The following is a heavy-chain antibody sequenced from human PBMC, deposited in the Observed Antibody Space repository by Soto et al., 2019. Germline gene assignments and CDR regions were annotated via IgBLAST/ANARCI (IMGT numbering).Heavy chain of an antibody. Sequence: QIPLKESGPTLVKPTQTLTLTCTFSGFSLSTSGVGVGWIRQPPGKALEWLALIYWDYDKRYSPSLKSRLTITKDTSKIQLVLTMTNMDPVDTATYYCARFLAAEIFDYWGQGSLVTVSS. CDR1: GFSLSTSGVG. J-gene: IGHJ4*02. CDR3: ARFLAAEIFDY. V-gene: IGHV2-5*02. D-gene: IGHD6-25*01. CDR2: IYWDYDK.